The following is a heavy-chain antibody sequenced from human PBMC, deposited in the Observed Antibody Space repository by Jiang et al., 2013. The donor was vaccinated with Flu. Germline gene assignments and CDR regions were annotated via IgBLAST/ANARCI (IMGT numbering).Heavy chain of an antibody. Sequence: VQLVESGGGIVQPGRSLRLSCVASGFTFDDYAMHWVRQAPGKGLEWVAGISLNSVGIDYADSVKGRFTISRDNAKNSLYLQMNSLRADDTALYYCVKGQQLYLFDYWGHGNAGHRLL. CDR1: GFTFDDYA. CDR3: VKGQQLYLFDY. J-gene: IGHJ4*02. V-gene: IGHV3-9*01. CDR2: ISLNSVGI. D-gene: IGHD5-24*01.